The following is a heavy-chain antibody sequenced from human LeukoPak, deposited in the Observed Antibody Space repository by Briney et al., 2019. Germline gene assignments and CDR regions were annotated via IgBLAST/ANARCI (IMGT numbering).Heavy chain of an antibody. CDR2: ISYDGSNK. V-gene: IGHV3-30*04. Sequence: GGSLRLSCAASGFTFSSYAMHWVRQAPGKGLEWVAVISYDGSNKYYADSVKGRFTISRDNSKNTLYLQMNSLRAEDTAVYYCAKDARIAAAGIALGYWGQGTLVTVSS. CDR1: GFTFSSYA. CDR3: AKDARIAAAGIALGY. D-gene: IGHD6-13*01. J-gene: IGHJ4*02.